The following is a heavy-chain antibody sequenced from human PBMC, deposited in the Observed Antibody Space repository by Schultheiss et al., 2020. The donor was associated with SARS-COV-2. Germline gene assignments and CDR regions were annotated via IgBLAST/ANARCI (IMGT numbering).Heavy chain of an antibody. CDR1: GFTFDDYA. J-gene: IGHJ4*02. CDR2: ISSSSTYI. V-gene: IGHV3-21*01. D-gene: IGHD5-24*01. CDR3: ARDSVEMDAQEGFDY. Sequence: GGSLRLSCTASGFTFDDYAMHWVRQAPGKGLEWVSSISSSSTYIYYADSVKGRFTISRDNAKNSLYLQMNSLRAEDTAVYYCARDSVEMDAQEGFDYWGQGTLVTVSS.